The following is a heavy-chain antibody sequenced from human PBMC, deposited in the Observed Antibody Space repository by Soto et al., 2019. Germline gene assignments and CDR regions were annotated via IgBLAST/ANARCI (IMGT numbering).Heavy chain of an antibody. J-gene: IGHJ4*02. V-gene: IGHV5-51*01. CDR1: GYSFANYW. CDR2: IYTGDSDT. CDR3: ARIDSGNHY. Sequence: GESLKISFKGSGYSFANYWIGWVLQMPGKGLEWMGIIYTGDSDTRYSPSFKGQVTLSADKSISTAYLQWSSLKASDTAMYYCARIDSGNHYWGQGTLVTVSS. D-gene: IGHD1-26*01.